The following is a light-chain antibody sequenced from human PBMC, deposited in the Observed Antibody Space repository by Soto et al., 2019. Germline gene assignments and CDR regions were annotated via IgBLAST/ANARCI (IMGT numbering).Light chain of an antibody. CDR3: QQLNSYPLT. Sequence: DIQLTQSQSFLSASVGDRVTITCRASQGIRNYLTWYQQKSGKVPKLLIYAASTLQSGVPSRFSGSGSGTEFTLTISSLQPEDFATYYCQQLNSYPLTFGGGTKVEIK. CDR2: AAS. CDR1: QGIRNY. V-gene: IGKV1-9*01. J-gene: IGKJ4*01.